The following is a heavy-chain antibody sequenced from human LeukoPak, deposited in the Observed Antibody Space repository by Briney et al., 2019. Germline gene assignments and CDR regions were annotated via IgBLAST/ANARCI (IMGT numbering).Heavy chain of an antibody. CDR2: INHSGST. CDR3: ARGHQPDSYGSEARGFDP. CDR1: GGSFSGYY. D-gene: IGHD3-10*01. Sequence: SETLSLTCAVYGGSFSGYYWSWIRQPPGKGLEWVGEINHSGSTNYNPSLKSRVTISVDTSKNQFSLKLSSVTAADTAVYYCARGHQPDSYGSEARGFDPWGQGTLVTVSS. V-gene: IGHV4-34*01. J-gene: IGHJ5*02.